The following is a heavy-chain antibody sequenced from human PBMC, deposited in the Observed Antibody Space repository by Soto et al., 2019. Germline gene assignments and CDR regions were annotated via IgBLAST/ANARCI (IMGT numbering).Heavy chain of an antibody. D-gene: IGHD3-9*01. Sequence: QVQLVQSGAEVKKPGSSVKVSCKASGGTFSSYAISWVRQAPGQGLEWMGGIIPIFGTANYAQKFQGRVXSTADESASTXXMXLXXLRSEDTAVYYCARVKYYDIVTGYWTLYYYYGMDVWGQGTTVTVSS. CDR1: GGTFSSYA. CDR2: IIPIFGTA. CDR3: ARVKYYDIVTGYWTLYYYYGMDV. J-gene: IGHJ6*02. V-gene: IGHV1-69*12.